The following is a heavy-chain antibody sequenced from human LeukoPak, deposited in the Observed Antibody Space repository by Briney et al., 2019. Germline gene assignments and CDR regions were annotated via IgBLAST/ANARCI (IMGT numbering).Heavy chain of an antibody. D-gene: IGHD4-11*01. CDR1: GFTFSSFI. Sequence: GGSLRLSCAASGFTFSSFIMHWVRQAPGKGLEWVSSISSSSVYIYYADSMKGRFTISRDNSKNSLYLQMNSLRAEDTAVYYCENDYSNYYSYGMDVWGQGTTVTVSS. V-gene: IGHV3-21*01. CDR2: ISSSSVYI. J-gene: IGHJ6*02. CDR3: ENDYSNYYSYGMDV.